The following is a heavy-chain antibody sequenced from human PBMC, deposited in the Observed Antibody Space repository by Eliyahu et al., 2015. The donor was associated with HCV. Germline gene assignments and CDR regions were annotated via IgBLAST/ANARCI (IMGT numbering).Heavy chain of an antibody. CDR2: INHSGST. J-gene: IGHJ4*02. D-gene: IGHD4-17*01. V-gene: IGHV4-34*01. Sequence: QVQLQQWGAGLLKPSETLSLTCAVYGGSFSGXXXSWIRQPPGXGLEWXGEINHSGSTNYNPSLKSRVTISVDTSKNQFSLKLSSVTAADTAVYYCARGRDGDYPFDYWGQGTLVTVSS. CDR3: ARGRDGDYPFDY. CDR1: GGSFSGXX.